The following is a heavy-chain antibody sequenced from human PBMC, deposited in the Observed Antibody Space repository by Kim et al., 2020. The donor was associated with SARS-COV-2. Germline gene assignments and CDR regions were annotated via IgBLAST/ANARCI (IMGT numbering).Heavy chain of an antibody. V-gene: IGHV4-39*01. CDR2: IYYSGST. CDR1: GGSISSSSYY. J-gene: IGHJ5*02. CDR3: ARRNKYYYGSGTPAFGT. D-gene: IGHD3-10*01. Sequence: SETLSLTCTVSGGSISSSSYYWGWIRQPPGKGLEWIGSIYYSGSTYYTPSLKSRVTISVDTSKNQFSLKLSSVTAADTAVYYCARRNKYYYGSGTPAFGTRGEGALVTVSS.